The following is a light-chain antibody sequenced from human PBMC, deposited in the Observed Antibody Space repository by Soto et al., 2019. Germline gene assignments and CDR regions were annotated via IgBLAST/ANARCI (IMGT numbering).Light chain of an antibody. CDR2: DVS. CDR1: SSDIGAYNY. V-gene: IGLV2-14*03. Sequence: QSALTQPPSASGSPGQSVTISCTGTSSDIGAYNYVSWFQQHPGEAPKLMIYDVSNRPSGVSNRFSGSKSGNTASLTISGLQAEDEADYYCSSYTTTSTVVFGGGTKLTVL. J-gene: IGLJ2*01. CDR3: SSYTTTSTVV.